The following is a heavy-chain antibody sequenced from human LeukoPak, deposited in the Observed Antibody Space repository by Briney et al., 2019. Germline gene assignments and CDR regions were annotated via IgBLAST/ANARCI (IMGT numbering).Heavy chain of an antibody. CDR1: GFTFSSSE. CDR2: ISSSGSTI. J-gene: IGHJ4*02. V-gene: IGHV3-48*03. D-gene: IGHD3-10*01. CDR3: AKLAKYFYGSETYYFFEH. Sequence: GGSLRLSCAVSGFTFSSSEMNWVRQAPGKGLEWVSYISSSGSTIYYADSVKGRFTISRDNAKNSLYLQMNSLRVEDTAVYYCAKLAKYFYGSETYYFFEHWGQGTPVTASS.